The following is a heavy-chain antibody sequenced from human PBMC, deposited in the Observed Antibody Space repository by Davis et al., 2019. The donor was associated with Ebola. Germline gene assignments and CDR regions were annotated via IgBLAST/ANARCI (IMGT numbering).Heavy chain of an antibody. J-gene: IGHJ4*02. Sequence: HTGGFLRPSCAAPGSSFSSYWMHWVRQAPGKRLVSVSRIKSDGSTTSYADSVKGRFTISRDNAKNTLYLQMNSLRAEDTAVYYCARDGENYSDLDYWGQGTLVTVSS. CDR3: ARDGENYSDLDY. CDR1: GSSFSSYW. V-gene: IGHV3-74*01. D-gene: IGHD3-10*01. CDR2: IKSDGSTT.